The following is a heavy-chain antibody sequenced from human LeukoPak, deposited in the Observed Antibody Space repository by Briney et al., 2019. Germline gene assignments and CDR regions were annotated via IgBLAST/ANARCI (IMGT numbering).Heavy chain of an antibody. CDR3: AKTVTPSDVAFDI. CDR2: ISYDASNK. Sequence: TGRSLGLSCAASGFTFTSYGMHCVRQAPGKGLEWVAVISYDASNKFYAGSVKGRFTISRDKSKSTLYLDMNSLRAEDSAVYYCAKTVTPSDVAFDIWGQGTMVTVSS. V-gene: IGHV3-30*18. CDR1: GFTFTSYG. D-gene: IGHD4-17*01. J-gene: IGHJ3*02.